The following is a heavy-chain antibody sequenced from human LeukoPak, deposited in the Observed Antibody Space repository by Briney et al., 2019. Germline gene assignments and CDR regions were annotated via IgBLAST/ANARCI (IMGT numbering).Heavy chain of an antibody. Sequence: GGSLRLSCAASGFTFSSYAMSWVRQAPGKGLEWVSAISGSGGSTYYADSVKGRFTISRDNSKNTLYLEMNSLTVEDTAVYAKGRGGSSNWGSDYWGQGTQVTVSS. CDR1: GFTFSSYA. V-gene: IGHV3-23*01. D-gene: IGHD7-27*01. CDR3: GRGGSSNWGSDY. J-gene: IGHJ4*02. CDR2: ISGSGGST.